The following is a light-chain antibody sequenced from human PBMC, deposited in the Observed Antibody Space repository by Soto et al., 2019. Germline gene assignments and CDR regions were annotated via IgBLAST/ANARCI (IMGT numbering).Light chain of an antibody. CDR3: RQALHTPT. CDR1: QSLLHSNGNNY. J-gene: IGKJ3*01. V-gene: IGKV2-28*01. Sequence: DIVMTQSPLSLPVTPGEPASISCRSSQSLLHSNGNNYLDWYLQKPGQSPQLLIYLASNRASGVPEGFGGSGSGKDFTQKIRGVEAGDVGVYYCRQALHTPTCGLGTKVNIK. CDR2: LAS.